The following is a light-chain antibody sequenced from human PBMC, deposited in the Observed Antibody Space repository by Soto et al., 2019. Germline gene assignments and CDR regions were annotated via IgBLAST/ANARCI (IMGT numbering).Light chain of an antibody. CDR1: QTVDSTY. J-gene: IGKJ2*01. Sequence: EVVLTQSPGTLSLSPGERATLSCRASQTVDSTYLAWYQQKPGQAPRLLIYSASSRAAGVPDRFSGSGSGTDFTLTISKLDPEDFAVYYCQQYDTSPPLYTFGQGTKLEIK. CDR2: SAS. V-gene: IGKV3-20*01. CDR3: QQYDTSPPLYT.